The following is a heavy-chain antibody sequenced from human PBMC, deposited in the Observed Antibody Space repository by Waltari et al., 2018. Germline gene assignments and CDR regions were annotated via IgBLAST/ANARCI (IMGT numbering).Heavy chain of an antibody. CDR3: AKDYYGSGIDY. J-gene: IGHJ4*02. CDR2: ISGSGGST. D-gene: IGHD3-10*01. V-gene: IGHV3-23*01. Sequence: EVQLLESGGGLVQPGGSLRLCCAASGFTFSRYPMRWVRQVPGTGLEWVSAISGSGGSTYYADSVKGRFTISRDNSKNTLYLQMNSLRAEDTAVYYCAKDYYGSGIDYWGQGTLVTVSS. CDR1: GFTFSRYP.